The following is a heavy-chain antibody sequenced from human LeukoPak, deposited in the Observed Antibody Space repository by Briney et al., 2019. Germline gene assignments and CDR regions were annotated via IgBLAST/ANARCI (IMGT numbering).Heavy chain of an antibody. V-gene: IGHV1-2*02. CDR2: INPNSGGT. Sequence: ASVKVSCKASGYTFTGYYMHWVRQAPGQGLEWMGWINPNSGGTNYAQKFQGRVTMTRDTSISAAYMELSRLRSDDTAVYYCAREKELAEFYYYYYYMDVWGKGTTVTVSS. D-gene: IGHD1-26*01. CDR1: GYTFTGYY. J-gene: IGHJ6*03. CDR3: AREKELAEFYYYYYYMDV.